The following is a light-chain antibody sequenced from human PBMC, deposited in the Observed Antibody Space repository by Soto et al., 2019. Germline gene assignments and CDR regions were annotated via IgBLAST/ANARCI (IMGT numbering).Light chain of an antibody. CDR2: DAS. CDR1: QSISRYF. J-gene: IGKJ4*01. V-gene: IGKV3-20*01. Sequence: EIVLTQSPSTLSLSPGDRATLSCRASQSISRYFLAWYQQKPGQAPRLLIYDASNRAPGVPDRFSGSGSGTDFTLTISRLESEDFAVYHCQQYEKSPLTFGGGTKVEIK. CDR3: QQYEKSPLT.